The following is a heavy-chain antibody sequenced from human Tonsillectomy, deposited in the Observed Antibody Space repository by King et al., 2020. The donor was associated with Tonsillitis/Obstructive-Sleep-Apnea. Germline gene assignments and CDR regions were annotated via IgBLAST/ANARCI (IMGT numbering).Heavy chain of an antibody. CDR3: ARDRSGWYGDY. J-gene: IGHJ4*02. D-gene: IGHD6-19*01. V-gene: IGHV3-33*01. CDR2: IWYDGSNK. Sequence: QLVQSGGGVVQPGRSLRVSCAASGFTFSSYGMHWVRQAPGKGLEWVAVIWYDGSNKYYADSVKGRFTISRDNSKDTLYLQMNTLRAGDTAVYYCARDRSGWYGDYWGQGTLVTLSS. CDR1: GFTFSSYG.